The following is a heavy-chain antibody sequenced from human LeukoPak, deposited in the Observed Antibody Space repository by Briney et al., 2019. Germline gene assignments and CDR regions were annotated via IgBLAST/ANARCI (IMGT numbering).Heavy chain of an antibody. Sequence: PGGSLRLSCAASGFTFSNYGMSWVRQAPGKGLEWVSGISDSGGSTKHAVSVKGRFTISRDNSKDTLYLQMNSLRAEDTAVYYCAKIGRRYDFWTGYYEEEVDYMDVWGRGTTVIISS. CDR2: ISDSGGST. J-gene: IGHJ6*03. D-gene: IGHD3-3*01. V-gene: IGHV3-23*01. CDR3: AKIGRRYDFWTGYYEEEVDYMDV. CDR1: GFTFSNYG.